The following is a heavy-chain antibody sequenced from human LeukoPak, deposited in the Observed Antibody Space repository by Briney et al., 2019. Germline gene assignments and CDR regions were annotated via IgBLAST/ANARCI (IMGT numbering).Heavy chain of an antibody. CDR3: AKDGGTVGATTHWYSGL. CDR1: GFIFSDYG. CDR2: IFYDGNNK. Sequence: PGRSLRLSCAASGFIFSDYGMHWVRQAPGKGLEWVAIIFYDGNNKYYVDSVKGRFTIFRDNSKNTLYLQMNTLRAEDTAIYYRAKDGGTVGATTHWYSGLWGRGTLVTVSS. D-gene: IGHD1-26*01. V-gene: IGHV3-33*06. J-gene: IGHJ2*01.